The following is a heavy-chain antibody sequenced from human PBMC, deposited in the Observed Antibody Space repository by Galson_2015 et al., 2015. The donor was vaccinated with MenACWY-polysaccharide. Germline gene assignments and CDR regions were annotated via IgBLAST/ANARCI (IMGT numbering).Heavy chain of an antibody. J-gene: IGHJ1*01. CDR3: AKEADVAVAGYAEYFQH. Sequence: SLRLSCAASGFPFNIYAVSWVRQAPGKGLEWVSAISGSGGSTYYADSVKGRFTISRDNSKNTLYLQMNSLRAEDTAVYYCAKEADVAVAGYAEYFQHWGQGTLVTVSS. CDR2: ISGSGGST. D-gene: IGHD6-19*01. CDR1: GFPFNIYA. V-gene: IGHV3-23*01.